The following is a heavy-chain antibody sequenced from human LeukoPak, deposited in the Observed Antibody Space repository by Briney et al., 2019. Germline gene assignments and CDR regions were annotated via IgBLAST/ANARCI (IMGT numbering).Heavy chain of an antibody. V-gene: IGHV3-23*01. CDR2: ISGSGGST. D-gene: IGHD3-9*01. CDR1: GFTFSSYG. J-gene: IGHJ3*02. CDR3: ATSNFDWLLPYAFDI. Sequence: PGGSLRLSCAASGFTFSSYGMSWVRQAPGKGLEWVSAISGSGGSTYYADSVKGRFTISRDNAKKSLYLQMNSLRAEDTAVYYCATSNFDWLLPYAFDIWGQGTMVTVSS.